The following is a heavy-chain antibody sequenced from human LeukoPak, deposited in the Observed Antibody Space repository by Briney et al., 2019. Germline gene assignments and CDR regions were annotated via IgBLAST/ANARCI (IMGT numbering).Heavy chain of an antibody. D-gene: IGHD3-10*01. CDR2: ISAYNGNT. V-gene: IGHV1-18*01. J-gene: IGHJ4*02. CDR1: GYTFTSYG. CDR3: ARGSGFGELLWAFDY. Sequence: ASVTVSCKASGYTFTSYGISWVRQAPGQGLEWMGWISAYNGNTNYAQKLQGRVTMTTDTSTSTAYMELRSLRSDDTAVYYCARGSGFGELLWAFDYWGQGTLVTVSS.